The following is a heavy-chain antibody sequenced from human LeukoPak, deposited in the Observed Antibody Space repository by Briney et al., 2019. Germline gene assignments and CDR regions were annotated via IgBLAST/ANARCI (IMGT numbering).Heavy chain of an antibody. V-gene: IGHV4-59*08. J-gene: IGHJ6*02. CDR3: ARSYSSSDHYYYYGMDV. CDR1: GGSISSYY. D-gene: IGHD6-13*01. CDR2: INYIRTT. Sequence: SETLSLTCTVSGGSISSYYWNWIRQPPGKGLEWIGYINYIRTTDYSPSLKSRVTISLDTSKNRFSLKLSSVTAADTAMYYCARSYSSSDHYYYYGMDVWGQGTTVTVSS.